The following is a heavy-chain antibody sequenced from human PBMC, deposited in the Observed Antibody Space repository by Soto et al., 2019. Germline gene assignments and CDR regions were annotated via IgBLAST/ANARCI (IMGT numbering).Heavy chain of an antibody. V-gene: IGHV1-69*13. Sequence: EASVKVSCKASGGTFSSYAISWVRQAPGQGLEWMGGIIPIFGTANYAQKFQGRVTITADESTSTAYMELSSLRSEDTAVYYCARGLSEEQWLSFNWFDPWGQGTLVTVSS. CDR1: GGTFSSYA. CDR2: IIPIFGTA. J-gene: IGHJ5*02. CDR3: ARGLSEEQWLSFNWFDP. D-gene: IGHD6-19*01.